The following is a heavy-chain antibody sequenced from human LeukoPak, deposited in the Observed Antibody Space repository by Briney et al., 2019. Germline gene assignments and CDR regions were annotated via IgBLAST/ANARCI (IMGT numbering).Heavy chain of an antibody. J-gene: IGHJ3*02. D-gene: IGHD2/OR15-2a*01. CDR2: IWYDGSNK. CDR1: GFTFSNYG. CDR3: AKVGGRGKYFDAFDI. Sequence: GGSLRLSCAASGFTFSNYGMHWVRQAPGKGLEWVTIIWYDGSNKYYADSVKGRFTISRDNSKNTLFLQMNSLRAEDTAVYYCAKVGGRGKYFDAFDIWGQGTMLTVSS. V-gene: IGHV3-33*06.